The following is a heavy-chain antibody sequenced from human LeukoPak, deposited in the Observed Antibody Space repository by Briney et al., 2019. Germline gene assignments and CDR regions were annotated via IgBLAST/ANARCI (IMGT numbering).Heavy chain of an antibody. Sequence: SVKVSCXASGGTFSSYAISWVRQAPGQGLEWMGRIIPIFGTANCAQKFQGRVTITTDESTCTAYMELSSLRSEDTAVYYCASTYNWNVPLPDYWGQGTLVTVSS. V-gene: IGHV1-69*05. J-gene: IGHJ4*02. CDR1: GGTFSSYA. CDR2: IIPIFGTA. D-gene: IGHD1-1*01. CDR3: ASTYNWNVPLPDY.